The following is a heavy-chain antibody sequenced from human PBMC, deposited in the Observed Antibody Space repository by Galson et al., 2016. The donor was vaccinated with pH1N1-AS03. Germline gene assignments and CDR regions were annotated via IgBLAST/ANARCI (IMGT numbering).Heavy chain of an antibody. CDR1: GYTFSNYG. Sequence: SVKVSCKASGYTFSNYGITWVRQAPGQGLQWMGWIKNNNDNTIYRQNFQGRVTLTTDPSTNTAYMELKNLRSDDTGVYYCARPFEEYLLRDYSSVFDSWGQGILVTVSS. D-gene: IGHD2-21*01. J-gene: IGHJ4*02. CDR3: ARPFEEYLLRDYSSVFDS. CDR2: IKNNNDNT. V-gene: IGHV1-18*01.